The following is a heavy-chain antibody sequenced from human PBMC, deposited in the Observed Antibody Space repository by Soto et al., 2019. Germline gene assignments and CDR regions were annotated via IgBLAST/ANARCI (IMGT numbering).Heavy chain of an antibody. CDR1: GYSFTSYW. CDR2: IYPGDSDT. CDR3: ARLTTGYSSGWYVDYYYYMDV. Sequence: GESLKISCKGSGYSFTSYWIGWVRQMPGKGLEWMGIIYPGDSDTRYSPSFQGQVTISADKSISTAYLQWSSLKASDTAMYYCARLTTGYSSGWYVDYYYYMDVWGKGTTVTVSS. J-gene: IGHJ6*03. V-gene: IGHV5-51*01. D-gene: IGHD6-19*01.